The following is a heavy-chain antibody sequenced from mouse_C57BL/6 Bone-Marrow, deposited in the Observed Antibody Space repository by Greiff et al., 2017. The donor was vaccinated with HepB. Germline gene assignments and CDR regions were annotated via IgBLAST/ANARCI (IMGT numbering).Heavy chain of an antibody. J-gene: IGHJ1*03. CDR2: IDPSDSET. CDR1: GYTFTSYW. V-gene: IGHV1-52*01. D-gene: IGHD4-1*01. CDR3: ARGPKLGYWYFDV. Sequence: QVQLKQPGAELVRPGSSVKLSCKASGYTFTSYWMHWVKQRPIQGLEWIGNIDPSDSETHYNQKFKDKATLTVDKSSSTAYMQLSSLTSEDSAVYCCARGPKLGYWYFDVWGTGTTVTVSS.